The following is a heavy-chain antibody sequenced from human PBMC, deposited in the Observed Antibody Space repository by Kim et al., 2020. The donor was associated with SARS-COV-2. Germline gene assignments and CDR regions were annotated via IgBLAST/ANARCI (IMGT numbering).Heavy chain of an antibody. V-gene: IGHV3-23*01. CDR3: AKHPTVLGYCSSTSCPALFDY. Sequence: FTISRDNSKNTLYLQMNSLRAEDTAVYYCAKHPTVLGYCSSTSCPALFDYWGQGTLVTVSS. D-gene: IGHD2-2*01. J-gene: IGHJ4*02.